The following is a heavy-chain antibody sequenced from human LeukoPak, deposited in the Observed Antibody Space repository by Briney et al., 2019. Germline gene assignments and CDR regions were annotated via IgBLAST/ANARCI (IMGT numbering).Heavy chain of an antibody. J-gene: IGHJ6*03. CDR1: GFTVSSNY. CDR2: IYSGGST. D-gene: IGHD2-2*01. Sequence: GGSLRLSCAASGFTVSSNYMSWVRQAPGKGLEWVSVIYSGGSTYYVDSVKGRFTISRDNSKNTLDLQMNSLRVADTAVYYCAREGYCSSTSCSAHYYYYYMDVWGKGTTVTVSS. V-gene: IGHV3-66*01. CDR3: AREGYCSSTSCSAHYYYYYMDV.